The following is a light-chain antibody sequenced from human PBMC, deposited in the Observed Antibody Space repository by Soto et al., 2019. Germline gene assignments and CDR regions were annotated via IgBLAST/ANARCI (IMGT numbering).Light chain of an antibody. CDR1: SSNIGSND. V-gene: IGLV1-44*01. CDR2: DIN. Sequence: QSVLTQPPSASGTPGQRVTISCSGSSSNIGSNDVNWYQQLPGTAPKLLISDINQRPSGVPDRFSGSKSGTSASLAISGLHSEDEADYYCAAWDDTLNGPVFGGGTKLTVL. J-gene: IGLJ2*01. CDR3: AAWDDTLNGPV.